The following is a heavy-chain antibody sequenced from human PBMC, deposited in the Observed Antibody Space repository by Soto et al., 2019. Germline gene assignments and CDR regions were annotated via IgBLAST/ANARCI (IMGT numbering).Heavy chain of an antibody. CDR2: INPSGGST. D-gene: IGHD5-18*01. CDR3: ARVSVSYGFLLYYSGMAV. J-gene: IGHJ6*02. CDR1: GYTFTSYY. V-gene: IGHV1-46*01. Sequence: QVQLVQSGAEVKKPGASVKVSCKASGYTFTSYYMHWVRQAPGQGLEWMGIINPSGGSTSHAQKCQGRVTRPRDTSPSTGYMEPSSLRSDYTAVYYCARVSVSYGFLLYYSGMAVCCHGTTFSVSS.